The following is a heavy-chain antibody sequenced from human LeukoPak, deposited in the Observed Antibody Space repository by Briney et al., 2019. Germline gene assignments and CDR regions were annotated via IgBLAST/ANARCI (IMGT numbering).Heavy chain of an antibody. Sequence: GASVKVSCKASGYTFTGYYMHWVRQAPGQGLEWMGWINPNTGGTNYAQKLQGRVTMTRDTSISTAYMELSRLRSDDTAVYYCGRDQRYCSGGSCYPGWFDPWGQGTLVTVSS. D-gene: IGHD2-15*01. V-gene: IGHV1-2*02. CDR1: GYTFTGYY. J-gene: IGHJ5*02. CDR2: INPNTGGT. CDR3: GRDQRYCSGGSCYPGWFDP.